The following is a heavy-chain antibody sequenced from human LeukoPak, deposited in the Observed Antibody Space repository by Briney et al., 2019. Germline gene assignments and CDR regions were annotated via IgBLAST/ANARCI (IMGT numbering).Heavy chain of an antibody. V-gene: IGHV4-59*01. J-gene: IGHJ5*02. D-gene: IGHD6-19*01. CDR3: ASVYSSGWYGGGNWFDP. CDR2: IYYSGST. Sequence: SETLSLTCTVSGGSISSYYWSWIRQPPGKGLERIGYIYYSGSTNYNPSLKSRVTISVDTSKNQFSLKLSSVTAADTAVYYCASVYSSGWYGGGNWFDPWGQGTLVTVSS. CDR1: GGSISSYY.